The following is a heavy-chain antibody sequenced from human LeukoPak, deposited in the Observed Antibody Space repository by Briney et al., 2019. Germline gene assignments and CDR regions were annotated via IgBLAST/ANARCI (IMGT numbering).Heavy chain of an antibody. J-gene: IGHJ6*03. V-gene: IGHV4-34*01. CDR1: GGSFSGYY. CDR2: IYHSGST. Sequence: SQTLSLTCAVYGGSFSGYYWSWIRQPPGKGLEWIGEIYHSGSTNYNPSLKSRVTISVDTSKNQFSLKLSSVTAADTAVYYCARGFASSGYYYYYYYMDVWGKGTTVTVS. CDR3: ARGFASSGYYYYYYYMDV. D-gene: IGHD3-22*01.